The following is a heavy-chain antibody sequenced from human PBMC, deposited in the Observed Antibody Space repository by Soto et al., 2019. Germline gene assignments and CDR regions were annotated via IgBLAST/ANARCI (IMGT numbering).Heavy chain of an antibody. CDR3: AREFCSGGNCYTYYFDP. D-gene: IGHD2-15*01. CDR1: GLTFNRYW. V-gene: IGHV3-74*01. J-gene: IGHJ5*02. CDR2: INTDGSNT. Sequence: QPGGSLRLSCAACGLTFNRYWMHWVRHAPGKGLVWVSHINTDGSNTNYADSVKGRFTISRDNAKSTLFLQMNSLRDEDTAVYYCAREFCSGGNCYTYYFDPWGQGIPVTVSS.